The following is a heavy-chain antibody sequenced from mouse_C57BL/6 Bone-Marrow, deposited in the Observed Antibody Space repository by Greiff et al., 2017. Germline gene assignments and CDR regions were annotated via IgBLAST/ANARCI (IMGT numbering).Heavy chain of an antibody. CDR2: ISPGSGST. CDR1: VYTFTSYW. V-gene: IGHV1-55*01. Sequence: QVQLQQSGAELVKPGASVKMSCKASVYTFTSYWLTWVQQRPGQGLAWFGDISPGSGSTNYNEKFQSKATLTVDTSSSTAYMQLSSLTSEDSAVYYCAREGLRRGFAYWGQGTLVTVSA. J-gene: IGHJ3*01. D-gene: IGHD2-4*01. CDR3: AREGLRRGFAY.